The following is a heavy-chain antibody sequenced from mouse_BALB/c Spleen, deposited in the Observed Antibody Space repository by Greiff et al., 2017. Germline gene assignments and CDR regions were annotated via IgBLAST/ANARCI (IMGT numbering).Heavy chain of an antibody. J-gene: IGHJ2*01. CDR3: ARGDYGYDYCDD. Sequence: EVQLQQSGPELVKPGASVKISCKASGYTFTDYNMHWVKQSHGKSLEWIGYIYPYNGGTGYNQKFKSKATLTVDNSSSTAYMELRSLTSEDSAVYYCARGDYGYDYCDDWGQGNTLTVAS. D-gene: IGHD1-2*01. V-gene: IGHV1S29*02. CDR1: GYTFTDYN. CDR2: IYPYNGGT.